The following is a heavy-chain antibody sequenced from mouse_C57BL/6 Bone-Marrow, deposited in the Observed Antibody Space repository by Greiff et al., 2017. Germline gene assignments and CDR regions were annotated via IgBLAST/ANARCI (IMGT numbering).Heavy chain of an antibody. V-gene: IGHV5-16*01. CDR1: GFTFSDYY. D-gene: IGHD4-1*01. CDR2: INYDGSST. CDR3: ARASSTGTAWFAY. J-gene: IGHJ3*01. Sequence: EVQRVESEGGLVQPGSSMKLSCTASGFTFSDYYMAWVRQVPEKGLEWVANINYDGSSTYYLDSLKSRFIISRDNAKNILYLQMSSLKSEDTATYYCARASSTGTAWFAYWGQGTLVTVSA.